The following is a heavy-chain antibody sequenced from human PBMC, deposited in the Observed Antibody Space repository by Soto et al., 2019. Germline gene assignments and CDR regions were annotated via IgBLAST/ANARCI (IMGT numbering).Heavy chain of an antibody. J-gene: IGHJ2*01. D-gene: IGHD3-22*01. V-gene: IGHV3-33*01. CDR1: GFTFSSYG. Sequence: QVQLVESGGGVVQPGRSLRLSCAASGFTFSSYGMHWVRQAPGKGLEWVAVIWYDGSNKYYADSVKGRFTISRDNSNNTLYMQMNSLRAEDTAVYYCARDYDSSGYPRWYFDLWGRGTLVTVSS. CDR2: IWYDGSNK. CDR3: ARDYDSSGYPRWYFDL.